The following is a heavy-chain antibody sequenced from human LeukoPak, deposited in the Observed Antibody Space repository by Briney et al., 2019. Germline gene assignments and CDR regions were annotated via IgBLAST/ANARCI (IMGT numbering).Heavy chain of an antibody. Sequence: GGSLRLSCAASGFTFSDYYMSWIRQAPGKGLEWVSYISSSGSTIYYADSVKGRFTISRDNAKNSLYLQMNSLRAEDTAVYYCASSTTGTTGDALDIWGQGTMVTVSS. D-gene: IGHD1-1*01. J-gene: IGHJ3*02. V-gene: IGHV3-11*01. CDR1: GFTFSDYY. CDR3: ASSTTGTTGDALDI. CDR2: ISSSGSTI.